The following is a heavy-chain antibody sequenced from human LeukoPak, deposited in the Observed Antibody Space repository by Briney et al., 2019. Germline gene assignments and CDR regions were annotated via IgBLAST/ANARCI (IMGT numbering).Heavy chain of an antibody. CDR2: IIPIFGTA. D-gene: IGHD3-10*01. J-gene: IGHJ5*02. CDR3: ARADNYYGSGSPLYNWFDP. Sequence: SVKVSCKASGGTFSSYAISWVRQAPGQGLEWMGGIIPIFGTANYAQKFQGRVTITADESTSTAYMEPSSLRSEDTAVYYCARADNYYGSGSPLYNWFDPWGQGTLVTVSS. V-gene: IGHV1-69*13. CDR1: GGTFSSYA.